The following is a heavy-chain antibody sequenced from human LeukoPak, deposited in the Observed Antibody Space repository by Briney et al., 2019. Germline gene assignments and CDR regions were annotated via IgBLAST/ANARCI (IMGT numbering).Heavy chain of an antibody. V-gene: IGHV4-34*01. Sequence: PSETLSLTCAVYGGSFSGYYWSWIPQPPGKGLEWIGEINHSGSTNYNPSLKSRVTISVDTHKNQFSLKLSSVTAADTAVYYCARRVRPFSDLNWFDPWGQGTLVTVSS. CDR3: ARRVRPFSDLNWFDP. D-gene: IGHD3-22*01. J-gene: IGHJ5*02. CDR1: GGSFSGYY. CDR2: INHSGST.